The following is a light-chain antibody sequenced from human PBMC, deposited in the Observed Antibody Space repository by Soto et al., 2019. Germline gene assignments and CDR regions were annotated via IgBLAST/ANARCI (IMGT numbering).Light chain of an antibody. J-gene: IGLJ3*02. Sequence: QSALTQPASVSGSPGQSITISCTGTSNDVGGYNYVSWYQQHPGKAPKLVIYEVSHRPSGISDRFSGSKSGNTASLTISGLQVEDEAEYYCSSYTTSSPYVFGRGTKLTVL. V-gene: IGLV2-14*01. CDR1: SNDVGGYNY. CDR2: EVS. CDR3: SSYTTSSPYV.